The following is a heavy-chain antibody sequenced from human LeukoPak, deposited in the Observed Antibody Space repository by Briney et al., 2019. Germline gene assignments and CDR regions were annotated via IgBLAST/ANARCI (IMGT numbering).Heavy chain of an antibody. D-gene: IGHD2-2*01. CDR1: GGTFSSYA. Sequence: SVKVSCKASGGTFSSYAISWVRQAPGQGLEWMGGIIPIFGTANYAQKFQGRVTITADESTSTAYMELSSLRSEDTAVYYCARVIGYCSSTGCLGDAFDIWGQGTMVTVSS. CDR2: IIPIFGTA. CDR3: ARVIGYCSSTGCLGDAFDI. J-gene: IGHJ3*02. V-gene: IGHV1-69*13.